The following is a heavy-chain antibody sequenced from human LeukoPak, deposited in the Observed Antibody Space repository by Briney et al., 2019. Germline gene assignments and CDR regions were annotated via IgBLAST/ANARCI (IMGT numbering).Heavy chain of an antibody. CDR2: ISGSGGST. V-gene: IGHV3-23*01. J-gene: IGHJ4*02. Sequence: GGSLRLSCAASGFTFSSYAMSWVRQAPGKGLEWVSAISGSGGSTYYADSVKGRFTISRDNSKDTLYLQMNSLRAEDTAVYYCAMGGGKSDYYDSSGYYYPGDYWGQGTLVTVSS. CDR1: GFTFSSYA. D-gene: IGHD3-22*01. CDR3: AMGGGKSDYYDSSGYYYPGDY.